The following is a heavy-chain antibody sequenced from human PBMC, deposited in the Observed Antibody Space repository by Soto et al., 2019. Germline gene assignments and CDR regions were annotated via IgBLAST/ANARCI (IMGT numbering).Heavy chain of an antibody. CDR1: GFTFSSYE. CDR2: ISSSGSTI. CDR3: ANLYYYDSSGPRGAFDI. D-gene: IGHD3-22*01. J-gene: IGHJ3*02. Sequence: PGGSLRLSCAASGFTFSSYEMNWVRQAPGKGLEWVSYISSSGSTIYYADSVKGRFTISRDNAKNSLYLQMSSLRAEDTAVYYCANLYYYDSSGPRGAFDIWGQGTMVTVSS. V-gene: IGHV3-48*03.